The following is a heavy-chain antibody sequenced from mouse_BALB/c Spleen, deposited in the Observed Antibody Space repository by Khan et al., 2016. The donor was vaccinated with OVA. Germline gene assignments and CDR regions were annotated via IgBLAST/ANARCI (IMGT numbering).Heavy chain of an antibody. CDR1: GYTFPNYW. Sequence: QVQLQQSGAELAKPGASVKMSCKASGYTFPNYWMHWVKQGPGQGLEWIGYINPSTDYTEYNQRFKDKATLTADKSSSTAYMQLSSLTSEDSAVDYCTRLGYSYGSTFVYWGQGTTLTVSS. V-gene: IGHV1-7*01. J-gene: IGHJ2*01. CDR2: INPSTDYT. CDR3: TRLGYSYGSTFVY. D-gene: IGHD1-1*01.